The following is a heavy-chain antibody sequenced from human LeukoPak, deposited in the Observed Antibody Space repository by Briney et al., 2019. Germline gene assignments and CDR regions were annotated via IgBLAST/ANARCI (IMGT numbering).Heavy chain of an antibody. CDR1: GFTFSDYA. Sequence: GGSLRPSCSASGFTFSDYAMHWVRQAPGKGLEYVSVVSSNGENTDYADSVKGRFTISRDNSKNTVHLQLSSLRTEDTAVYHCVKGGASILWWQDFWGQGTLVTVSS. D-gene: IGHD2-21*01. CDR2: VSSNGENT. CDR3: VKGGASILWWQDF. J-gene: IGHJ4*02. V-gene: IGHV3-64D*06.